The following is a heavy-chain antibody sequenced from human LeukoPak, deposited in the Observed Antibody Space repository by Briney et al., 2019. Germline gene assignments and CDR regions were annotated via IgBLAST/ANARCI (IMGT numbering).Heavy chain of an antibody. CDR3: ARAEVPRPWGVPAAISQALDY. J-gene: IGHJ4*02. CDR1: GGSFSGYY. Sequence: PSETLSLTCAVYGGSFSGYYWSWIRQPPGKGLEWIGEINHSGSTNYNPSLKSRVTISVGTSKNQFSLKLSSVTAADTAVYYCARAEVPRPWGVPAAISQALDYWGQGTLVTVSS. D-gene: IGHD2-2*02. V-gene: IGHV4-34*01. CDR2: INHSGST.